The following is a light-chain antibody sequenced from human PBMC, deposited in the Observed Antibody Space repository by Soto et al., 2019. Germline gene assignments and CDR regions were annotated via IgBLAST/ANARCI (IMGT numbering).Light chain of an antibody. CDR2: GHS. Sequence: QSVLTQPPSVSGAPGQRVTISCTGSSSNIGAGYDVHWYQQLPGPAPKLLIYGHSNRPSGVPDRFSGSKSGTSASLAITGLQAEDEADDYSQSYDSSLSGSVFGGGTKLTVL. CDR1: SSNIGAGYD. J-gene: IGLJ3*02. V-gene: IGLV1-40*01. CDR3: QSYDSSLSGSV.